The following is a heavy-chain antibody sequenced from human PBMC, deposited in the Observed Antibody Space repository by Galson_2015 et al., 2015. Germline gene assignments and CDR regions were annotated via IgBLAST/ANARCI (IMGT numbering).Heavy chain of an antibody. CDR3: ARDQVAPSIVEVPAASFYYYGMDV. D-gene: IGHD2-2*01. CDR1: GFTFSSYS. J-gene: IGHJ6*02. Sequence: SLRLSCAASGFTFSSYSMNWVRQAPGKGLEWVSSISSSSSYIYYADSVKGRFTISRDNAKNSLYLQMNSLTAEDTAVYYCARDQVAPSIVEVPAASFYYYGMDVWGQGTTVTVSS. CDR2: ISSSSSYI. V-gene: IGHV3-21*01.